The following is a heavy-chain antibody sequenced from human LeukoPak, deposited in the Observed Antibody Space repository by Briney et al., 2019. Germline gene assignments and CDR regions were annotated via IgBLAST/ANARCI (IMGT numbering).Heavy chain of an antibody. D-gene: IGHD3-16*01. CDR1: GFTFSRYG. V-gene: IGHV3-23*01. Sequence: GGSLRLSCAASGFTFSRYGMSWVRQAPGKGLEWVSAINDSGDTTYYADSVKGRFTISRDNSKNTLYLQMNSLRAEDTAVYYCAKDANPVWVLDYWGQGTLVTVSS. CDR2: INDSGDTT. J-gene: IGHJ4*02. CDR3: AKDANPVWVLDY.